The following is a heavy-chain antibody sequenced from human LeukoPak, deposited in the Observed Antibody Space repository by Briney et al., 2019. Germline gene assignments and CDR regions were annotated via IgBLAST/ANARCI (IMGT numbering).Heavy chain of an antibody. Sequence: PSETLSLTCTVSGYSISSGYHWGWIRQPPGKGLEWIGSIYHSGSTYYNPSLKSRVTISVDTSKNQFSLKLRSVTAADTAVYYCARFLKYYDFWSGTAPRNYFDYWGQGTLVTVSS. CDR2: IYHSGST. CDR1: GYSISSGYH. V-gene: IGHV4-38-2*02. D-gene: IGHD3-3*01. J-gene: IGHJ4*02. CDR3: ARFLKYYDFWSGTAPRNYFDY.